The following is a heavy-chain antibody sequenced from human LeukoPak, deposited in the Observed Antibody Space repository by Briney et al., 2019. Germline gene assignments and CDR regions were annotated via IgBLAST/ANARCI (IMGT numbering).Heavy chain of an antibody. CDR1: GFTFSSYA. Sequence: PGGSLRLSCAASGFTFSSYAMSWVRQAPGKGLEWVSAISGSGGSTYYADSVKGRLTISRDNSKNTLYLQMNSLRAEDTAVYYCAKRYCSGGSCYRRNYYGMDVWGQGTTVTVSS. J-gene: IGHJ6*02. V-gene: IGHV3-23*01. CDR2: ISGSGGST. CDR3: AKRYCSGGSCYRRNYYGMDV. D-gene: IGHD2-15*01.